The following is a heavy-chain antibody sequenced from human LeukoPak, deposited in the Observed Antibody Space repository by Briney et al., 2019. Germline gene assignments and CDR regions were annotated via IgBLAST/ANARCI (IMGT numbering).Heavy chain of an antibody. CDR1: GYTFTGYY. CDR2: INPNSGGT. CDR3: ARVRIVATAYDALDI. V-gene: IGHV1-2*02. Sequence: ASVKVSCKASGYTFTGYYMHWVRQAPGQGLEWIAWINPNSGGTNYAQKFQGGVTLTRDTSISTAYMELTGLTSDDTTVYYCARVRIVATAYDALDIWGQGTMVTVSS. J-gene: IGHJ3*02. D-gene: IGHD5-12*01.